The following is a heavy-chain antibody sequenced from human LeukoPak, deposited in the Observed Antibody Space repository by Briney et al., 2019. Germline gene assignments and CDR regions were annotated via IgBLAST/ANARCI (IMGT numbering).Heavy chain of an antibody. CDR2: INYSGST. CDR1: GGSISSYF. J-gene: IGHJ4*02. V-gene: IGHV4-59*01. D-gene: IGHD6-19*01. CDR3: ARGAGNFDY. Sequence: SETLSLTCTVSGGSISSYFWSWIRQPPGKGLEWIGYINYSGSTNYNPSLKSRVTISVDTSKNQFSLRLSSVTAADTAVYYCARGAGNFDYWGQGTLVTVSS.